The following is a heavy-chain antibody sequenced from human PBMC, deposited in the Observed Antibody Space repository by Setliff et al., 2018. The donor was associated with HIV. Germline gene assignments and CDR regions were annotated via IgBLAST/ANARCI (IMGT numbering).Heavy chain of an antibody. CDR3: AREREAWSAYDS. Sequence: SETLSLTCTVSGASITNVLYYWSWLRQPAGKGLEWIGHIYTSGNSRYANYNSSLESRVAISLDTSSNQFSLKLSSVTAADTAVYHCAREREAWSAYDSWGQGTRVTVSS. CDR2: IYTSGNSRYA. V-gene: IGHV4-61*09. D-gene: IGHD3-3*01. J-gene: IGHJ5*02. CDR1: GASITNVLYY.